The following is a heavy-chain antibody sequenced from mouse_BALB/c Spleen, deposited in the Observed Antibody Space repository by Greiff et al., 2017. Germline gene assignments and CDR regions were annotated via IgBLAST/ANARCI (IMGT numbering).Heavy chain of an antibody. Sequence: EVKLMESGPGLVKPSQSLSLTCTVTGYSITSDYAWNWIRQFPGNKLEWMGYISYSGSTSYNPSLKSRISITRDTSKNQFFLQLNSVTTEDTATYYCARGYGSSLDYWGQGTTLTVSS. J-gene: IGHJ2*01. D-gene: IGHD1-1*01. CDR1: GYSITSDYA. V-gene: IGHV3-2*02. CDR2: ISYSGST. CDR3: ARGYGSSLDY.